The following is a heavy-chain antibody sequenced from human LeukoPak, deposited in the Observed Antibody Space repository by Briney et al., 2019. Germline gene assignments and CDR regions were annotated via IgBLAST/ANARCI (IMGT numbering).Heavy chain of an antibody. Sequence: PGGSLRLSCAASGFTFDDYGMSWVRQAPGKGLEWVSGINWNGGSTGYADSVKGRFTISRDNAKNSLYLQMNSLRAEDTVLYHCARGRELLLFDYWGQGTLVTVSS. CDR1: GFTFDDYG. CDR3: ARGRELLLFDY. CDR2: INWNGGST. V-gene: IGHV3-20*01. D-gene: IGHD1-26*01. J-gene: IGHJ4*02.